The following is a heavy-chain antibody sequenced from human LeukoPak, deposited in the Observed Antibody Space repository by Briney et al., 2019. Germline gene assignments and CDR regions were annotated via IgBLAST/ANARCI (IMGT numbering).Heavy chain of an antibody. J-gene: IGHJ4*02. CDR1: GGTFSSYA. CDR3: ARVPRPTYYYDSSGYYFDY. CDR2: IIPIFGTA. D-gene: IGHD3-22*01. V-gene: IGHV1-69*05. Sequence: GASVKVPCKASGGTFSSYAISWVRQAPGQGLEWMGRIIPIFGTANYAQKFQGRVTITTDESTSTAYMELSSLRSEDTAVYYCARVPRPTYYYDSSGYYFDYWGQGTLVTVSS.